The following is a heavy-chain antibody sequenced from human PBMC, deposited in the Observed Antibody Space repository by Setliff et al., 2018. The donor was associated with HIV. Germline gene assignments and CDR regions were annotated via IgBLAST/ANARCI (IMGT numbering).Heavy chain of an antibody. J-gene: IGHJ2*01. D-gene: IGHD4-4*01. Sequence: GESLKISCRGSGYSFTTYWIAWVRQMPWKGLEWMGIIYSGDSETRYSPALRGHVTVAVDKSINTAYLHWTSLKASDTAIYYCARTTSSKWEKWYFDVWGRGPLVTVSS. V-gene: IGHV5-51*01. CDR3: ARTTSSKWEKWYFDV. CDR2: IYSGDSET. CDR1: GYSFTTYW.